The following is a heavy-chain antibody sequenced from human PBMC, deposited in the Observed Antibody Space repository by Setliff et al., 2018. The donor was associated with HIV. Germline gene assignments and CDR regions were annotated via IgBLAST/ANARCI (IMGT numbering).Heavy chain of an antibody. CDR3: ARARLLGGFLS. V-gene: IGHV4-59*13. CDR2: IHYTGST. D-gene: IGHD7-27*01. J-gene: IGHJ5*02. CDR1: GYSINTAYY. Sequence: TSETLSLTCTVSGYSINTAYYWGWIRQSPGKGLEWIGYIHYTGSTTYNPSLKSRVAISVDTSRNRVSLKMTSVTAADTAVYYCARARLLGGFLSWGRGALVTVSS.